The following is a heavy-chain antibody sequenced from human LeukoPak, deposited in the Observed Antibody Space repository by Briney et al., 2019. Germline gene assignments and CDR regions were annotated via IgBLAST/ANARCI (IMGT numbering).Heavy chain of an antibody. CDR1: GYTFTGYY. J-gene: IGHJ4*02. D-gene: IGHD1-26*01. V-gene: IGHV1-2*02. CDR2: INPSSGGT. Sequence: GASVKVSCKASGYTFTGYYMHWVRQAPGQGLEWMGWINPSSGGTNYAQKCQGRVTMTRDTSISTAYMELSRLRSDDTAVYYCARGRVGATTNFDYWGQGTLVTVSS. CDR3: ARGRVGATTNFDY.